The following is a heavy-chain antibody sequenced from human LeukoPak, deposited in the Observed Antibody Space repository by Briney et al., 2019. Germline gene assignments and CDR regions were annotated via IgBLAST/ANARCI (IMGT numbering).Heavy chain of an antibody. V-gene: IGHV4-39*01. CDR1: GGSTSSSSYY. D-gene: IGHD6-19*01. J-gene: IGHJ4*02. CDR3: ARHLYGSGLHRVDY. CDR2: IYYSGST. Sequence: PSETLSLTCTVSGGSTSSSSYYWGWIRQPPGKGLEWIGSIYYSGSTYYNPSLKSRVTISVDTSKNQFSLKLSSVTAADTAVYYCARHLYGSGLHRVDYWGQGTLVTVSS.